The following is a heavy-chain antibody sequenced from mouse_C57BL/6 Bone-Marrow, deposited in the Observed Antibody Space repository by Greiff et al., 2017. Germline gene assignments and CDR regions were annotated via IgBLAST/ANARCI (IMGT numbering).Heavy chain of an antibody. V-gene: IGHV1-64*01. CDR1: GYTFTSYW. CDR2: IHPNSGST. Sequence: QVQLQQPGAELVKPGASVKLSCKASGYTFTSYWMHWVKQRPGQGLEWIGMIHPNSGSTNYNEKFKSKATLTVDKSSSTAYMQLSSLTSEDSAVYCAGRGGRDGCFDVWGTGTTVTVSS. D-gene: IGHD3-3*01. CDR3: GRGGRDGCFDV. J-gene: IGHJ1*03.